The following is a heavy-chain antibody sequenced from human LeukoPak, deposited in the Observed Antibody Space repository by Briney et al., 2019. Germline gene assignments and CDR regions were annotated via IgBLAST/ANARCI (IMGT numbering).Heavy chain of an antibody. CDR1: GGSISSSSYY. CDR3: ARVPYGDLSSRGYYYMDV. J-gene: IGHJ6*03. CDR2: IYYSGST. D-gene: IGHD4-17*01. Sequence: PSETLSLTCTVSGGSISSSSYYWGWIRQPPGKGLEWIGSIYYSGSTYYNPSLKSRVTISVDTSKNQFSLKLSSVTAADTAVYYCARVPYGDLSSRGYYYMDVWGKGTTVTISS. V-gene: IGHV4-39*07.